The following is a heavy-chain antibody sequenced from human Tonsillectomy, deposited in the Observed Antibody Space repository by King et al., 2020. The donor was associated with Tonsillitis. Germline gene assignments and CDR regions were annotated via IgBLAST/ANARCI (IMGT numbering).Heavy chain of an antibody. J-gene: IGHJ6*02. D-gene: IGHD6-13*01. CDR3: ASPQPKSYYYYYGMDV. V-gene: IGHV4-34*01. CDR1: GGSFSGYY. CDR2: INHSGST. Sequence: VQLQQWGAGLLKPSETLSLTCAVYGGSFSGYYWSWIRQPPGKGLEWIGEINHSGSTNYNPSLKSRVTISVDTSKNQFSLKLSSVTAADTAVYYCASPQPKSYYYYYGMDVWGQGTTVTVSS.